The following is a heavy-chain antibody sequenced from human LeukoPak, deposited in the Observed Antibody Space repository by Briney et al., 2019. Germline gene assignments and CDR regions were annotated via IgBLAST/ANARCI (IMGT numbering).Heavy chain of an antibody. V-gene: IGHV4-59*01. CDR3: ARDRWFGELSAAFDI. CDR2: IYYSGST. CDR1: GGSISSYY. Sequence: SETLSLTCTVSGGSISSYYWSWIRQPPGKGLEWIGYIYYSGSTNYNPSLKSRVTISVDTSKSQFSLKLSSVTAADTAVYYCARDRWFGELSAAFDIWGQGTMVTVSS. J-gene: IGHJ3*02. D-gene: IGHD3-10*01.